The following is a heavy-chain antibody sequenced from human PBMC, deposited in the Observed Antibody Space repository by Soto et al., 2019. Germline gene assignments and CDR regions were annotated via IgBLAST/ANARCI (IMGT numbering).Heavy chain of an antibody. CDR2: INHRGST. CDR1: GGSFSGYY. CDR3: ARASNNGGYSYGPDY. J-gene: IGHJ4*02. D-gene: IGHD5-18*01. Sequence: SETLALTCAVYGGSFSGYYWSWIRQPPGKGLEWIGEINHRGSTNYNPSLKSRVTISVDTSKNQFSLKLSAVTAADTAVYYCARASNNGGYSYGPDYSGQVPPPTVSS. V-gene: IGHV4-34*01.